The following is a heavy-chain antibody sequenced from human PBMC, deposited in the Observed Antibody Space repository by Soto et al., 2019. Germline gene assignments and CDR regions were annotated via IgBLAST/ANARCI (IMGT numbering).Heavy chain of an antibody. D-gene: IGHD6-19*01. CDR2: FDPEDGET. J-gene: IGHJ6*02. Sequence: ASVKVSCKVSGYTLTELCMHWVRQAPGKGLEWMGGFDPEDGETIYAQKFQGRVTMTEDTSTDTAYMELSSLRSEDTAVYYCATRQQWLVHDYYYYGMDVWGQGTTVTVSS. V-gene: IGHV1-24*01. CDR3: ATRQQWLVHDYYYYGMDV. CDR1: GYTLTELC.